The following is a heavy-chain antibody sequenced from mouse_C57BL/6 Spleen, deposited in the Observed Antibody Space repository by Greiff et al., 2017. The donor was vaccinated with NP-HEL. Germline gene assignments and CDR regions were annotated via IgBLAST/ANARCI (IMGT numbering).Heavy chain of an antibody. CDR2: IRLKSDNYAT. D-gene: IGHD1-1*01. CDR1: GFTFSNYW. Sequence: EVQGVESGGGLVQPGGSMKLSCVASGFTFSNYWMNWVRQSPEKGLEWVAQIRLKSDNYATHYAESVKGRFTISRDDSKSSVYLQMNNLRAEDTGIYYCTGRLLRYPYAMDYWGQGTSVTVSS. CDR3: TGRLLRYPYAMDY. V-gene: IGHV6-3*01. J-gene: IGHJ4*01.